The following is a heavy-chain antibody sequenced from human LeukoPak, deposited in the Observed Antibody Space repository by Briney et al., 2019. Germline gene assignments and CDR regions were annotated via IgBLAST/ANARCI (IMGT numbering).Heavy chain of an antibody. J-gene: IGHJ4*02. D-gene: IGHD4-17*01. CDR3: ARARTTRGFDY. V-gene: IGHV3-33*01. CDR2: IWYDGSNK. CDR1: GFTFNSYG. Sequence: GGSLRLSCAASGFTFNSYGIRWVRQAPGKGLEWVAFIWYDGSNKYYADSVKGRFTISRDNSKNTLYLQMNSLRAEDTAVYYRARARTTRGFDYWGQGTLVTVSS.